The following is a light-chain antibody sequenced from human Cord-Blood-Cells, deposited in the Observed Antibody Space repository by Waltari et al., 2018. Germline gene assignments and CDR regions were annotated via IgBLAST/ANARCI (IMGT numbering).Light chain of an antibody. V-gene: IGKV3-11*01. CDR3: QQRSNWPPVT. CDR1: QSVISY. CDR2: DAS. Sequence: EIVLTQSPATLSLSPGERATLSCRASQSVISYLAWYQQKPGQAPRLLIYDASNRATGIPVRFSGSGSGTDCTLTISGLEPEDFAVYYCQQRSNWPPVTFGPGTKVDIK. J-gene: IGKJ3*01.